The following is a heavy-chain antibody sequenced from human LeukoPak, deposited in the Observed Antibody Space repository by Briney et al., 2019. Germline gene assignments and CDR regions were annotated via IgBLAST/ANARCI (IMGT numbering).Heavy chain of an antibody. CDR1: GYTFTSYA. D-gene: IGHD2-2*01. J-gene: IGHJ4*02. Sequence: ASVKVSCKASGYTFTSYAMHWVRQAPGQRLEWMGWINAGNGNTKYSQKFQGRVTITRDTSASTAYMELSSLRSEDTAVYYCARRRCSSTSCSSAPLDYWGQGTLVTVSS. CDR2: INAGNGNT. CDR3: ARRRCSSTSCSSAPLDY. V-gene: IGHV1-3*01.